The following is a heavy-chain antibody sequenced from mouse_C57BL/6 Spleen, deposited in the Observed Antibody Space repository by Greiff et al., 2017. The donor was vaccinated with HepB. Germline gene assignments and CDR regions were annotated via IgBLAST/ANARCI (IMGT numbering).Heavy chain of an antibody. D-gene: IGHD2-4*01. J-gene: IGHJ3*01. CDR1: GYTFTSYW. V-gene: IGHV1-69*01. Sequence: QVQLKQPGAELVMPGASVKLSCKASGYTFTSYWMHWVKQRPGQGLEWIGEIDPSDSYTNYNQKFKGKSTLTVDKSSSTAYMQLSSLTSEDSAVYYCAIYYDYDGWFAYWGQGTLVTVSA. CDR3: AIYYDYDGWFAY. CDR2: IDPSDSYT.